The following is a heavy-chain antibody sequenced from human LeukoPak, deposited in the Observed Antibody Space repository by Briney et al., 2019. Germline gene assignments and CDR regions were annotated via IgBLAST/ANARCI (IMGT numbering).Heavy chain of an antibody. D-gene: IGHD6-13*01. V-gene: IGHV5-51*01. Sequence: GESLKISCKGSGYSFTSYWIGWVRQMPGKGLEWVGIIYPGDSDTRYSPSFQGQVTISADKSISTAYLQWSSLKASDTAMYYCARRGLAIATTADYWGQGTLVTVSS. CDR2: IYPGDSDT. CDR1: GYSFTSYW. J-gene: IGHJ4*02. CDR3: ARRGLAIATTADY.